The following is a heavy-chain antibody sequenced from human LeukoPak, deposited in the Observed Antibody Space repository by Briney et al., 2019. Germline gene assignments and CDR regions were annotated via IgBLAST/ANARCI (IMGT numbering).Heavy chain of an antibody. CDR1: GRSISSYY. CDR3: ARASYSYDINGWVPFDY. V-gene: IGHV4-59*01. D-gene: IGHD3-22*01. CDR2: IYYSGST. J-gene: IGHJ4*02. Sequence: SETLSLTCSVSGRSISSYYWSWIRQPPGKVLEWVGCIYYSGSTNYNPSLKSRATLSVDTSKHQFSLELSPVTAADTAVYYCARASYSYDINGWVPFDYWGQGTLVTVSS.